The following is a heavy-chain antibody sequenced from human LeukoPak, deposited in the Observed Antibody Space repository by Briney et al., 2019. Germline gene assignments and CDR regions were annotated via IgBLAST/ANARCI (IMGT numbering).Heavy chain of an antibody. CDR1: GFTFDDYA. Sequence: GGSLRLSCAASGFTFDDYAMHWVRQAPGKGLEWVSGISWNSGSIGYADSVKGRFTISRDNAKNSLYLQMNSLRAEDTAVYYCARGYSYGYNYYYYYMDVWGKGTTVTISS. CDR2: ISWNSGSI. J-gene: IGHJ6*03. D-gene: IGHD5-18*01. CDR3: ARGYSYGYNYYYYYMDV. V-gene: IGHV3-9*01.